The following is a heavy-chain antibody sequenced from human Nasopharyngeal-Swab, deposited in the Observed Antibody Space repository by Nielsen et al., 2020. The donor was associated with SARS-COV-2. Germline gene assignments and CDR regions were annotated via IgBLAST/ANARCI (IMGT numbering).Heavy chain of an antibody. J-gene: IGHJ4*02. CDR1: GFVFSGSA. V-gene: IGHV3-73*01. Sequence: GESLKISCAASGFVFSGSAMHWVRQASGQGLEWIGRICDKDHNYATVYAASLKGRFTNSRDDSVNTAYLQMDSLNTEDTALYYCTTDYYFDYWGQGTLVTVSS. CDR2: ICDKDHNYAT. CDR3: TTDYYFDY.